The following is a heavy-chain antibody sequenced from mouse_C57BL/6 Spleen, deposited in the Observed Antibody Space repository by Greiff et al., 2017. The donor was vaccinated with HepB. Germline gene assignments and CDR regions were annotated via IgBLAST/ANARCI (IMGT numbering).Heavy chain of an antibody. Sequence: VQLQQSGPELVKPGASVKISCKASGYSFTGYYMHWVKQSSEKSLEWIGEINPSTGGTSYNQKFKGKATLTVDKSSSTAYMQLKSLTSEDSAVYYGARSPIYYGSSQYYFDYWGQGTTLTVSS. D-gene: IGHD1-1*01. CDR1: GYSFTGYY. CDR3: ARSPIYYGSSQYYFDY. CDR2: INPSTGGT. J-gene: IGHJ2*01. V-gene: IGHV1-43*01.